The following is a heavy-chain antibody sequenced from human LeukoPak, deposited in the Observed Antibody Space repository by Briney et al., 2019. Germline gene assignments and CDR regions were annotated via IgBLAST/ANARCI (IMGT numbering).Heavy chain of an antibody. CDR2: IYYSGST. CDR1: GGSISSSY. CDR3: AREVGVLRSPHFDY. Sequence: SETLSLTCTVSGGSISSSYWSWIRQPPGKGLEWIGYIYYSGSTNYNPSLKSRVTISVDTSKNQFSLKLSSVTAADTAVCFCAREVGVLRSPHFDYWGQGTLVTVSS. J-gene: IGHJ4*02. V-gene: IGHV4-59*12. D-gene: IGHD2-15*01.